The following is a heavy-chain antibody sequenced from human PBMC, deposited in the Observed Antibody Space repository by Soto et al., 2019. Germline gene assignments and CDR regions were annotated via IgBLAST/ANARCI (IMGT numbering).Heavy chain of an antibody. Sequence: GGSLRLSCAASGFTFSSYAMSWVRQAPGKGLEWVSAISGSGGSTYYADSVKGRFTISRDNSKNTLYLQMNSLRAEDTAVYYCAKAYGSGLVHALVLFDYWGQGTLVTVSS. CDR3: AKAYGSGLVHALVLFDY. V-gene: IGHV3-23*01. J-gene: IGHJ4*02. D-gene: IGHD3-10*01. CDR2: ISGSGGST. CDR1: GFTFSSYA.